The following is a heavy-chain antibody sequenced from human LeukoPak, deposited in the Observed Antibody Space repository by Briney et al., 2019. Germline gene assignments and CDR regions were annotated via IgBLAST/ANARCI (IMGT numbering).Heavy chain of an antibody. CDR3: AREWQGGIAAAGTRIEGDY. Sequence: PGGSLRLSCAASGFTLSSHWMSWVRQAPGKGLEWVANIKQDGSEKNYVDSVKGRFTISRDNAENSLFLQMNSLRVEDTAVYYCAREWQGGIAAAGTRIEGDYWGQGTLVAVSS. CDR1: GFTLSSHW. CDR2: IKQDGSEK. J-gene: IGHJ4*02. V-gene: IGHV3-7*01. D-gene: IGHD6-13*01.